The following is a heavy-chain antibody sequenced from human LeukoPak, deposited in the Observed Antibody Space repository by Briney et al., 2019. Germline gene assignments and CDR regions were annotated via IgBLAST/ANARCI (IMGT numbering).Heavy chain of an antibody. CDR3: AKDWIQFNRVFDCFDS. CDR1: GYPFETNA. Sequence: GGSLRLSCATSGYPFETNAMSWVRQAPGKGLEWVATIGNTETFYADSVTGRFTISRDNSKNTVNLQMNRLRVEDTAIYYCAKDWIQFNRVFDCFDSWGQGTLVTVSS. J-gene: IGHJ4*02. D-gene: IGHD5-18*01. V-gene: IGHV3-23*01. CDR2: IGNTET.